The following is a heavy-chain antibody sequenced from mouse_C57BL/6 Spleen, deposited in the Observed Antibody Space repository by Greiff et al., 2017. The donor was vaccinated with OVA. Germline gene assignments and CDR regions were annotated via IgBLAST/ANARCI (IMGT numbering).Heavy chain of an antibody. Sequence: VQLQQSGPELVKPGASVKISCKASGYTFTDYYMNWVKQSHGKSLEWIGDINPNNGGTSYNQKFKGKATLTVDKSSSTAYMELRSLTSEDSAVYYCARSERSRYYFDDWGQGTTLAVSS. J-gene: IGHJ2*01. CDR1: GYTFTDYY. CDR2: INPNNGGT. CDR3: ARSERSRYYFDD. V-gene: IGHV1-26*01.